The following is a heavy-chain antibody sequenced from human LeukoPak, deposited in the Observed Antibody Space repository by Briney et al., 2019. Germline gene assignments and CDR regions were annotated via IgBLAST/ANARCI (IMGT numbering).Heavy chain of an antibody. J-gene: IGHJ2*01. CDR2: ISWNSGSI. V-gene: IGHV3-9*01. Sequence: GGSLRLSCAASGFTFDDYAMHWVRQAPGKGLEWVSGISWNSGSIGYADSVKGRFTISRDNAKNSLYLQMNSLRAEDTALYYCAKVLNWYFDLWGRGTLVTVSS. CDR1: GFTFDDYA. CDR3: AKVLNWYFDL.